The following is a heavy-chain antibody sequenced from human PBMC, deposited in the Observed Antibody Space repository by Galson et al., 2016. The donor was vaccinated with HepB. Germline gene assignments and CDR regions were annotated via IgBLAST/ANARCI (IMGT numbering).Heavy chain of an antibody. Sequence: SLRLSCAGSGFIFNSHAMSWVRQAPGKGLELVSAISDIGANTYHADFVKGRFTISRDNSKNRMYLQMNSLRVEDTAVYYCARLVENWNEAGRFDSWGQGTLVTVSS. CDR3: ARLVENWNEAGRFDS. V-gene: IGHV3-23*01. D-gene: IGHD1-1*01. J-gene: IGHJ4*02. CDR2: ISDIGANT. CDR1: GFIFNSHA.